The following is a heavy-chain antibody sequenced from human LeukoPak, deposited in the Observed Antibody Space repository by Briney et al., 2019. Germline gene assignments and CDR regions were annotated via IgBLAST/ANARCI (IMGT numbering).Heavy chain of an antibody. CDR3: AKATHTALGA. J-gene: IGHJ5*02. CDR2: ISWDGGST. V-gene: IGHV3-43*01. Sequence: GGSPRLSCAASGFIFDDYAMHWVRQAPGKGLEWVSLISWDGGSTFYGDSVKGRFTISRDNSKNSLYLQMNSLRTEDTALYYCAKATHTALGAWGQGTLVTVSS. CDR1: GFIFDDYA. D-gene: IGHD5-18*01.